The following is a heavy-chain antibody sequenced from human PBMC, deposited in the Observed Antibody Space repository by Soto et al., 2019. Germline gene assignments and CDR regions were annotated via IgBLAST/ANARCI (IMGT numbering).Heavy chain of an antibody. CDR2: IYYSGST. CDR3: AADYARSGYRTFDY. Sequence: QVQLQESGPGLVKPSQTLSLTCTVSGGSISSGGYYWSWIRQHPGKGLEWIGYIYYSGSTYYNPSPKSRVTTSVAPSNNQFSLKLSSVTAADTAVYYCAADYARSGYRTFDYWGQGTLVTVSS. D-gene: IGHD3-22*01. J-gene: IGHJ4*02. CDR1: GGSISSGGYY. V-gene: IGHV4-31*03.